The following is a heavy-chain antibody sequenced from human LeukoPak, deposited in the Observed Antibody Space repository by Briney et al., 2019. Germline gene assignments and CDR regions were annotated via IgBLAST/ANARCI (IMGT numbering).Heavy chain of an antibody. CDR2: IIPILGIA. CDR3: ARGADVVA. J-gene: IGHJ5*02. Sequence: SVKVSCKASGGTFSRYAISWVRQAPGQGLEWMGRIIPILGIANYAQKFQGRVTITADKSTSTAYMELSSLRSEDTAVYYCARGADVVAWGQGTLVTVSS. CDR1: GGTFSRYA. V-gene: IGHV1-69*04. D-gene: IGHD2-2*01.